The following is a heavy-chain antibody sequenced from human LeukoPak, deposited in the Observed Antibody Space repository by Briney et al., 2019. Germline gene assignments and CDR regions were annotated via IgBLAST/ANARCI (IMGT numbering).Heavy chain of an antibody. D-gene: IGHD3-3*01. V-gene: IGHV3-23*01. CDR2: ISGGGGST. J-gene: IGHJ4*02. CDR3: AKELLSAESF. Sequence: PGGSLRLSCEASGFTFSGYAMTWVRQAPGKGLEWVSAISGGGGSTYYADAVKGRFTISRDTAKNTLYLQMNSLRAVGTAVYYCAKELLSAESFWGQGTLVTVSS. CDR1: GFTFSGYA.